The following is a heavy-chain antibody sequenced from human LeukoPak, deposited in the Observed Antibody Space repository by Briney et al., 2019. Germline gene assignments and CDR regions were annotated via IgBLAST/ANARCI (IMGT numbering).Heavy chain of an antibody. CDR1: GFTFSNAW. D-gene: IGHD3-3*01. V-gene: IGHV3-15*01. J-gene: IGHJ4*02. Sequence: GGSLRLSCAASGFTFSNAWMSWVRQAPGKGLEWVGRIKSKNDGGTTDYAAPVKGRFTISRDDSKNTLYLQMNSLKTEDTAVYYCTTDGVYDFWSGYFYWGQGTLVTVSS. CDR3: TTDGVYDFWSGYFY. CDR2: IKSKNDGGTT.